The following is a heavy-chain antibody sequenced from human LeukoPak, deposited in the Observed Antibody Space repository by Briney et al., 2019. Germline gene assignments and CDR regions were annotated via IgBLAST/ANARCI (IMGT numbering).Heavy chain of an antibody. CDR1: GFTFSSYA. J-gene: IGHJ4*02. CDR3: ALDYGDYALDY. D-gene: IGHD4-17*01. V-gene: IGHV3-30-3*01. Sequence: GGSLRLSCAASGFTFSSYAMHWVRQAPGKGLEWVAVISYDGSNKYYAGSVKGRFTISRDNSKNTLYLQMNSLRAEDTAVYYCALDYGDYALDYWGQGTLVTVSS. CDR2: ISYDGSNK.